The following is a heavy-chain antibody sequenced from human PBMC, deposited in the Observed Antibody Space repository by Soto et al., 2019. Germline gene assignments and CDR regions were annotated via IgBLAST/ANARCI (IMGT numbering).Heavy chain of an antibody. Sequence: ASVKVSCKASVYTFTSYYIHWVRQAPGQGLEWMGTINPSGGSASYAQKSQGRVTMTRDTSTSTVYMELSSLRSEDTAVYYCTRDSGGQLGGLDVWGQGTTVTVSS. CDR1: VYTFTSYY. J-gene: IGHJ6*02. V-gene: IGHV1-46*01. D-gene: IGHD6-6*01. CDR3: TRDSGGQLGGLDV. CDR2: INPSGGSA.